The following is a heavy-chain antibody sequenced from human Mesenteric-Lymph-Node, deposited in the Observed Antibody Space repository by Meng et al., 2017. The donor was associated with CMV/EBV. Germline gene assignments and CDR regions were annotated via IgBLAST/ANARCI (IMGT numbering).Heavy chain of an antibody. D-gene: IGHD3-16*01. J-gene: IGHJ5*02. Sequence: GGSLRLSCAASGFTFSSYWMHWVRQAPGKGLVWVSRINSDGSSTSYADSVKGRFTISRDNAKNTLYLQMNSLRAEDTAVYYCARERDWGWFDPWGQGTLVTVSS. V-gene: IGHV3-74*01. CDR1: GFTFSSYW. CDR3: ARERDWGWFDP. CDR2: INSDGSST.